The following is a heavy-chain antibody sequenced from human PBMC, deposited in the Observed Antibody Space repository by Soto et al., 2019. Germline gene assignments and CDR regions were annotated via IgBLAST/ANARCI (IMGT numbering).Heavy chain of an antibody. CDR1: GDSISSYY. D-gene: IGHD4-17*01. CDR3: ARGVTTVTTFDY. Sequence: SETLSLTCAVSGDSISSYYCMWIRQPPGKGLESIGYLYYGRSANYNPSLKSRVTISVDRSKNQFSLKLSSVTAADTAVYYCARGVTTVTTFDYWGQGTLVTVS. V-gene: IGHV4-59*12. CDR2: LYYGRSA. J-gene: IGHJ4*02.